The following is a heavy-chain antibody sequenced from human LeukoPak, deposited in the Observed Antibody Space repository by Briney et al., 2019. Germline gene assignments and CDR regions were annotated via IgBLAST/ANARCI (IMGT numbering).Heavy chain of an antibody. V-gene: IGHV3-66*01. Sequence: GGSLRLSCAASGFSVNTNYMTWVRQAPGKGLEWVSVLYSGGGAYYADSVKDRFIISRDYSQNTLLLQMNSLRAEDTALYYCARGKTSDDIVEDAFDIWGQGTMVAVSS. CDR1: GFSVNTNY. D-gene: IGHD2-15*01. J-gene: IGHJ3*02. CDR3: ARGKTSDDIVEDAFDI. CDR2: LYSGGGA.